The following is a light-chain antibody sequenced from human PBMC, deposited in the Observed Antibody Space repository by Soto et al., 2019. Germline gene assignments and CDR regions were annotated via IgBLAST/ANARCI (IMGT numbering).Light chain of an antibody. Sequence: QSALTQPASVSGSPGQSITISCTGTSSDVGGYNYVSWYQQHPGKAPKLMIYDVSNRPSGVSNRFSGSKSGNTASLTISGLQAEDEADYYCRSYRSSSTLRVFGGGTKLTVL. CDR3: RSYRSSSTLRV. CDR1: SSDVGGYNY. J-gene: IGLJ2*01. V-gene: IGLV2-14*01. CDR2: DVS.